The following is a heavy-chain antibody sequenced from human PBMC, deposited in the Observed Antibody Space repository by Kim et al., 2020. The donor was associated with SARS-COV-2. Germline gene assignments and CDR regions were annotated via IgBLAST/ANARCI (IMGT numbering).Heavy chain of an antibody. D-gene: IGHD2-21*01. J-gene: IGHJ4*02. CDR2: IRQDGSAG. CDR3: ARGGVDFAEVVY. CDR1: GFTFGSSW. V-gene: IGHV3-7*03. Sequence: GGSLRLSCAASGFTFGSSWMSWVRQAPGKGLEWVANIRQDGSAGFYAVSVRGRFTISRDNAGNSLYLQINSLRVEDTAVYYCARGGVDFAEVVYWGQGTLVTVSS.